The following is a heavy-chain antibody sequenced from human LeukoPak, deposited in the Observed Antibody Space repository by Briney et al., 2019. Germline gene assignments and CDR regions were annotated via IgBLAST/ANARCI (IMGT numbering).Heavy chain of an antibody. CDR3: TTRRQDGW. Sequence: SGGSLRLSCVGSGFTFSDAWMSWVRQAPGKGLEWVGRIKSKSDGGTIDYAAPVKGGVTISRDDSRNTLYLQMNSLKTEDTAVYYCTTRRQDGWWGQGTLVTVS. CDR1: GFTFSDAW. CDR2: IKSKSDGGTI. J-gene: IGHJ4*02. V-gene: IGHV3-15*01. D-gene: IGHD2-15*01.